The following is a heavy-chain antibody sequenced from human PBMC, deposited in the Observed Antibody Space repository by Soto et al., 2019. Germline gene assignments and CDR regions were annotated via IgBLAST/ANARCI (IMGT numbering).Heavy chain of an antibody. Sequence: GGSLRLSCAASGFTFSSYAMHWVRQAPGKGLEWVAVISYDGSNKYYADSVKGRFTISRVNSKNTLYLQMNSLRAEDTAVYYCARDGPYYYDSSGYYYGHWGQGTLVTVSS. D-gene: IGHD3-22*01. CDR1: GFTFSSYA. CDR3: ARDGPYYYDSSGYYYGH. CDR2: ISYDGSNK. J-gene: IGHJ4*02. V-gene: IGHV3-30-3*01.